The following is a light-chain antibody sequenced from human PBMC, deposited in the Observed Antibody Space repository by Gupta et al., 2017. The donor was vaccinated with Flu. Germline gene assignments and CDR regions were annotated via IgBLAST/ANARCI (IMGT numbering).Light chain of an antibody. CDR1: QSISSY. V-gene: IGKV1-39*01. CDR3: QQSYTTPLT. Sequence: DIQMTQSPSSLSASAGDRVTITCRASQSISSYLNWYQQTPGKAPKFLIYSAANLQSGVSSRFSGSGSGTDFTLTISSLQPEDFATYYCQQSYTTPLTFGGGTRVEMK. CDR2: SAA. J-gene: IGKJ4*02.